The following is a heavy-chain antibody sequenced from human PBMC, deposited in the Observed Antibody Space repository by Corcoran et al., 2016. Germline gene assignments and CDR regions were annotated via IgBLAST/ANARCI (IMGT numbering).Heavy chain of an antibody. V-gene: IGHV3-53*01. Sequence: EVQLVEAGGGLIQPGGSLRLSCAASGFTVSGNYMNWVRQAPGKGLEWVSVIYTGGGTYYADSVKGRFTISRDNSKNTRFLQMNNLRAEDTAVYYCAGGPHGDYVFDYWGQGTLVTVSS. D-gene: IGHD4-17*01. J-gene: IGHJ4*02. CDR3: AGGPHGDYVFDY. CDR1: GFTVSGNY. CDR2: IYTGGGT.